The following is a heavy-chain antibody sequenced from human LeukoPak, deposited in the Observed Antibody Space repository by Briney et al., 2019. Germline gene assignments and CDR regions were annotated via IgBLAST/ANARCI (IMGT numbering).Heavy chain of an antibody. CDR3: ARLCGGDSCYGGFDI. CDR1: GYTFTRNW. Sequence: GESLKISCQGSGYTFTRNWLAWVRQMPGKGLEWMGIFYSDDSDSRYSPSFQGQVTFSGDNSINTAYVQWRSLKASDTAMYYCARLCGGDSCYGGFDIWGQGTMVIVSS. V-gene: IGHV5-51*01. J-gene: IGHJ3*02. CDR2: FYSDDSDS. D-gene: IGHD5-12*01.